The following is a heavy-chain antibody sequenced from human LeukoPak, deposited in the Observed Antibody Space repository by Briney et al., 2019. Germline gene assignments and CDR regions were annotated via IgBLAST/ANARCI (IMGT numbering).Heavy chain of an antibody. Sequence: SETLSLTCTVSGVSISSSNSYWGWIRQPPGKGLEWIGSIYYSGNTYHNASLKSQVSISIDTSKNQFSLKLSSVTAADTAVYYCARVPAGTTDRFDYWGQGTLVTVSS. D-gene: IGHD6-13*01. CDR1: GVSISSSNSY. J-gene: IGHJ4*02. CDR2: IYYSGNT. CDR3: ARVPAGTTDRFDY. V-gene: IGHV4-39*01.